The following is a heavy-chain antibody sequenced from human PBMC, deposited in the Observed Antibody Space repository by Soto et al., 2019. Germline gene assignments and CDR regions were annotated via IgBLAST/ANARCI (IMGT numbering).Heavy chain of an antibody. J-gene: IGHJ6*02. Sequence: QVQLVQSGAEVKKPGSSVKVSCKASGGTFSSYAISWVRQAPGQGLEWMGGIIPILGTANYAQKFQGRVSVTAADSAYTAVMGLSSLSSEVAAGDYCASLGFLYYCYYGMDVWGQGTPVTVSS. CDR2: IIPILGTA. CDR1: GGTFSSYA. V-gene: IGHV1-69*11. CDR3: ASLGFLYYCYYGMDV.